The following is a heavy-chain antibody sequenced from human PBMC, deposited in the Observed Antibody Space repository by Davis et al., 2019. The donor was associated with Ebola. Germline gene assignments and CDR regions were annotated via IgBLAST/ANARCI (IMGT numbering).Heavy chain of an antibody. D-gene: IGHD6-19*01. V-gene: IGHV3-7*01. CDR3: ALSPVGGDY. J-gene: IGHJ4*02. CDR2: IKEDGTEK. Sequence: PGGSLRLSCATSGFMFSNYWMSWVRQAPGKGLEWVANIKEDGTEKYYVDSVKGRFTISRDNAKNSLFLQMNSLRAEDTAVYYCALSPVGGDYWGQGTLVTVPS. CDR1: GFMFSNYW.